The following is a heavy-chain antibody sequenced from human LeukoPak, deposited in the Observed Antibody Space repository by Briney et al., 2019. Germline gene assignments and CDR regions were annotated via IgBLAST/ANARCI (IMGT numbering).Heavy chain of an antibody. CDR3: AREGYYYDSSGYYYGLDY. J-gene: IGHJ4*02. CDR2: ISSTSSTV. CDR1: GFTFSSYS. D-gene: IGHD3-22*01. Sequence: GGSLRLSCAVSGFTFSSYSMTWVRQAPGKGLEWVSYISSTSSTVYYADSVKGRFTISRDNVKNSLYLQMNSLRAEDTAVYYCAREGYYYDSSGYYYGLDYWGQGTLVTVSS. V-gene: IGHV3-48*04.